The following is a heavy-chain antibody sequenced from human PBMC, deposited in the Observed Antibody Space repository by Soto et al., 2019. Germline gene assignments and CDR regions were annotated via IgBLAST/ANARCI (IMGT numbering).Heavy chain of an antibody. Sequence: ASVNVSCKASGYTFTSYDINWVRQATGQGLEWMGWMNPNSGNTGYAQKFQGRVTMTRNTSISTAYMELSSLRSEDTAVYYCARGEGSGWPFYYYYGMDVWGQGTTVTVSS. CDR1: GYTFTSYD. V-gene: IGHV1-8*01. D-gene: IGHD6-19*01. J-gene: IGHJ6*02. CDR3: ARGEGSGWPFYYYYGMDV. CDR2: MNPNSGNT.